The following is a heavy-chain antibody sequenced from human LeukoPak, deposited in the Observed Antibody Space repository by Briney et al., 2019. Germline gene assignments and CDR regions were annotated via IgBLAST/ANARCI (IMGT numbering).Heavy chain of an antibody. CDR1: GYSFTSYW. J-gene: IGHJ6*03. D-gene: IGHD6-13*01. CDR3: ARRAKYSSTAFYYMDV. Sequence: GESLKISCKGSGYSFTSYWIGWVRQMPGKGLEWMGIIYPGDSDTRYSPSFQGQVTISADKSISTAYLQWSSLKASDTAMYYCARRAKYSSTAFYYMDVWGKGTTVTVSS. CDR2: IYPGDSDT. V-gene: IGHV5-51*01.